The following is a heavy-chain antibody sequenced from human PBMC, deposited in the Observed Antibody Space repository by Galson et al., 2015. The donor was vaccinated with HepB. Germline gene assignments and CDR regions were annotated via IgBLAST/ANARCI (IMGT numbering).Heavy chain of an antibody. Sequence: LSLTCTVSGGSISSYYWSWIRQPPGKGLEWIGYIYYSGSTNYNPSLKSRVTISVDTSKNQFSLKLSSVTAADTAVYYCARQRSSKAPFDYWGQGTLVTVSS. CDR3: ARQRSSKAPFDY. D-gene: IGHD1-26*01. CDR1: GGSISSYY. CDR2: IYYSGST. V-gene: IGHV4-59*08. J-gene: IGHJ4*02.